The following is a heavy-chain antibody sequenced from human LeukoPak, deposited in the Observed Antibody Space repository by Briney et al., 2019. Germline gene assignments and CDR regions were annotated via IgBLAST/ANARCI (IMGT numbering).Heavy chain of an antibody. V-gene: IGHV4-59*01. CDR2: IYYSGST. CDR1: GGSISSYY. D-gene: IGHD2-21*02. J-gene: IGHJ4*02. CDR3: ARESGGGDFPFDY. Sequence: SETLSLTCTVSGGSISSYYWSWIRQPPGKGLEWIGYIYYSGSTNYNPSLKSRVTISVDTSKNQFSLKLSSVTAADTAVYYCARESGGGDFPFDYWGQXTLVTVSS.